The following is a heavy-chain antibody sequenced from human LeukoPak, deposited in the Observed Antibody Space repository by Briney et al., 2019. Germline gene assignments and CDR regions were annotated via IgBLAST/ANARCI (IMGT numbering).Heavy chain of an antibody. CDR1: GFTFSTYA. Sequence: GESLRLSCAASGFTFSTYAMSWVRQAPGTGLEWVSAISGSGGSTYYADSVKGRFTISRDNAKNSLYLQMNSLRAEDTAVYYCARDIYYDSSGYYGSVYWGQGTLVTVSS. D-gene: IGHD3-22*01. J-gene: IGHJ4*02. CDR3: ARDIYYDSSGYYGSVY. V-gene: IGHV3-23*01. CDR2: ISGSGGST.